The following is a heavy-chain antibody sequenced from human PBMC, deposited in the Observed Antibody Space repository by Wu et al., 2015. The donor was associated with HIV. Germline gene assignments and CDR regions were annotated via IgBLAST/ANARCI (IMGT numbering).Heavy chain of an antibody. Sequence: QVQLVQSGAEVKKPGSSVKISCKTSGDTFSSYAINWVRQAPGQGLEWLGGVIPNHGGANYAEKFEGRVTITADEATNTAYMDLSRLRSEDTAVFFCARDYYDVLTTYSHYFFDLWGQGTLVTVSS. CDR1: GDTFSSYA. CDR2: VIPNHGGA. J-gene: IGHJ4*02. V-gene: IGHV1-69*11. CDR3: ARDYYDVLTTYSHYFFDL. D-gene: IGHD3-9*01.